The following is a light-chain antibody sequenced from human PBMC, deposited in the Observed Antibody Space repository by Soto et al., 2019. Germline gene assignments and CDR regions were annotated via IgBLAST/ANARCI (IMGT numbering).Light chain of an antibody. V-gene: IGLV2-11*01. CDR2: RVS. J-gene: IGLJ1*01. CDR1: SSDVGGYDY. CDR3: CSYSGYTNFV. Sequence: SALTQPRSVSGSPGQSVTISCTGTSSDVGGYDYVSWYRQHPGEAPRLMIYRVSKRPSGVPDRFSGSKSGNTASLTISGLQAEDGADYYCCSYSGYTNFVFGSGTKVTVL.